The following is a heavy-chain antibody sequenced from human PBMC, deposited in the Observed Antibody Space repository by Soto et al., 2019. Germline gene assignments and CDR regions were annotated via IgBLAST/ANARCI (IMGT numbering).Heavy chain of an antibody. CDR1: GFTFDYYA. J-gene: IGHJ3*02. CDR2: ISWNSGSI. D-gene: IGHD2-15*01. CDR3: AKGHIVVVVADKADDAFDI. V-gene: IGHV3-9*01. Sequence: SLRLSCAASGFTFDYYAMHWVRQAPGKGLEWVSGISWNSGSIGYADSVKGRFTISRDNAKNSLYLQMSSLRAEDTALYYCAKGHIVVVVADKADDAFDIWGQGTMVTVSS.